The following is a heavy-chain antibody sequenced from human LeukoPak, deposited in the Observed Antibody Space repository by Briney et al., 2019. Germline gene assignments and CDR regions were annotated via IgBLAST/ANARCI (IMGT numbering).Heavy chain of an antibody. D-gene: IGHD1-26*01. CDR2: IIPILGIA. J-gene: IGHJ5*02. Sequence: ASVKVSCKASGGTFSSYAISWVRQAPRQGLEWMGRIIPILGIANYAQKFQGRVTITADKSTSTAYMELGSLRSEDTAVYYCARYRSGANWFDPWGQGTLVTVSS. CDR1: GGTFSSYA. CDR3: ARYRSGANWFDP. V-gene: IGHV1-69*04.